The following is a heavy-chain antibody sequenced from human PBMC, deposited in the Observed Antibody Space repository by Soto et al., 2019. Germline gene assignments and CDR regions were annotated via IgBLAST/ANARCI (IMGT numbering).Heavy chain of an antibody. D-gene: IGHD6-6*01. CDR1: GYTFTGYY. CDR2: INPNSGGT. Sequence: ASVKVSCKASGYTFTGYYMHWVRQAPGQGLEWMGWINPNSGGTNYAQKFQGRVTMTRDMSISTAYMELSRLRSDDTAVYYCARAGRAARDIYMRMDVWGQGTTVTVSS. CDR3: ARAGRAARDIYMRMDV. V-gene: IGHV1-2*02. J-gene: IGHJ6*02.